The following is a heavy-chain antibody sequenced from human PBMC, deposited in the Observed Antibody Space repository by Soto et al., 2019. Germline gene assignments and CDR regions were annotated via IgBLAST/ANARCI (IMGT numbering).Heavy chain of an antibody. D-gene: IGHD2-21*02. CDR1: GYTFTGYY. Sequence: GVSVKVSCKASGYTFTGYYMPWVRQAPGQGLEWMGGIIPVFDTTNYAQKMQGRITIIADESTNTVYMELSNLRSADTGVYYCARAPILVSVTLHENYFDSWGQGTLVTVSS. V-gene: IGHV1-46*04. J-gene: IGHJ4*02. CDR2: IIPVFDTT. CDR3: ARAPILVSVTLHENYFDS.